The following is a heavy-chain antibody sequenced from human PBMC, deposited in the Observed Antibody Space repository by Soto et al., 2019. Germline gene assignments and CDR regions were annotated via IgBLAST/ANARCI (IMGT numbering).Heavy chain of an antibody. V-gene: IGHV3-23*01. D-gene: IGHD6-13*01. J-gene: IGHJ4*02. CDR3: AKGFGYSSYQFDY. CDR1: GFTFSSYA. Sequence: PGGSLRLSCAASGFTFSSYAMSWVRQAPGKGLEWVSALSGSGANTYYADSVKGRFTISRDNSKNTLYLQMNRLRVEDTAVYYCAKGFGYSSYQFDYWGQGTLVTVSS. CDR2: LSGSGANT.